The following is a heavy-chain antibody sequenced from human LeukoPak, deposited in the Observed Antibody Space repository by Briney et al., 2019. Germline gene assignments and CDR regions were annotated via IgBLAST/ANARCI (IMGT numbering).Heavy chain of an antibody. Sequence: GGSLRLSCTASGFTFDDYAMHWVRQVPGKGLEWVSGINWNSDSIGYADSVKGRFTTSRDNAKNSLYLQMNSLRAEDTAFYYCAINGGGDSGYGNFDYWGRGTLVTVSS. CDR3: AINGGGDSGYGNFDY. D-gene: IGHD5-12*01. V-gene: IGHV3-9*01. CDR1: GFTFDDYA. J-gene: IGHJ4*02. CDR2: INWNSDSI.